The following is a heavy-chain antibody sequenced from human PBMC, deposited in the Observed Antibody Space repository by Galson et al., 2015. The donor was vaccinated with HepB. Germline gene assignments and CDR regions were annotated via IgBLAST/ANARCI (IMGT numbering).Heavy chain of an antibody. CDR3: ARDSVRRVAAPLGHDAFDI. V-gene: IGHV1-46*01. Sequence: SVKVSCKASGYTFTKYYIQWVRQAPGQGPEWMGTIDPSGGSTSSAQKFQGRVTMTRDTSTSTVYMEMSSLRSEDTAVYYCARDSVRRVAAPLGHDAFDIWGQGTMVTVSS. CDR1: GYTFTKYY. J-gene: IGHJ3*02. CDR2: IDPSGGST. D-gene: IGHD6-13*01.